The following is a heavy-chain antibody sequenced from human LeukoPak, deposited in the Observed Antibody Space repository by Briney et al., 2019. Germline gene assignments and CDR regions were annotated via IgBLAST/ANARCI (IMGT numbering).Heavy chain of an antibody. CDR3: ARENSGSYREFDY. Sequence: PSETLSLTCTVAGGSISSYYWSWIRQPAGKGLEWIGRIYTSGSTNYNASLKSRVSMSVDTSKNQFSLKLSSVTAADTAVFYCARENSGSYREFDYWGQGTLVTVSS. CDR1: GGSISSYY. J-gene: IGHJ4*02. V-gene: IGHV4-4*07. CDR2: IYTSGST. D-gene: IGHD1-26*01.